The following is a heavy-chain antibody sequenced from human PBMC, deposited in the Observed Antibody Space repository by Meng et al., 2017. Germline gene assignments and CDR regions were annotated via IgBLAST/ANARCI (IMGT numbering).Heavy chain of an antibody. CDR2: ISSSGSTI. CDR3: ARGGYFIYFDY. J-gene: IGHJ4*02. D-gene: IGHD2/OR15-2a*01. CDR1: GFTLSSYE. V-gene: IGHV3-48*03. Sequence: GGSLRLSCAASGFTLSSYEMNWVRQAPGKGLEWVSYISSSGSTIYYADSVKGRFTISRDNAKNSLYLQMNSLRAEDTAVYYCARGGYFIYFDYWGQGTLVTVSS.